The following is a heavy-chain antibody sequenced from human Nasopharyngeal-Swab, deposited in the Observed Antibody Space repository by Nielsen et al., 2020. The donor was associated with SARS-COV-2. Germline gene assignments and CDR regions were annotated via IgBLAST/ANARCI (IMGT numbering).Heavy chain of an antibody. CDR1: GFTFSGSA. D-gene: IGHD3-10*01. CDR3: AKEGAYGKGFGELFLDY. CDR2: IRSKANSYAT. Sequence: GGSLRLSCAASGFTFSGSAMHWVRQASGKGLEWVGRIRSKANSYATAYAASVKGRFTISRDNAKNSLYLQMNSLRAEDMALYYCAKEGAYGKGFGELFLDYWGQGTLVTVSS. V-gene: IGHV3-73*01. J-gene: IGHJ4*02.